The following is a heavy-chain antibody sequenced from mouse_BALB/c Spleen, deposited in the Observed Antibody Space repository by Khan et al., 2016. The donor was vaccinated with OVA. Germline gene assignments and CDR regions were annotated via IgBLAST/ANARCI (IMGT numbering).Heavy chain of an antibody. V-gene: IGHV5-9-3*01. D-gene: IGHD2-3*01. Sequence: EVELVESGGGLVKPGGSLKLSCAASGFTFNNYAMSWLRQTPEKRLEWVATVSSGGSYTYYPDSVKGRFTISRDNAKNTLYLQMSSLRSEDTAMYYCARQGGIYDGPFDYWGQGTTLTVSS. CDR1: GFTFNNYA. J-gene: IGHJ2*01. CDR3: ARQGGIYDGPFDY. CDR2: VSSGGSYT.